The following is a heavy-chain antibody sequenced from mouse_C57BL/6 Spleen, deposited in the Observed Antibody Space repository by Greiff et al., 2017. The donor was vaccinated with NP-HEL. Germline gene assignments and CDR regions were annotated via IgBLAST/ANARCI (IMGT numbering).Heavy chain of an antibody. CDR1: GFTFSDYG. CDR3: ARQGAMDY. Sequence: EVHLVESGGGLVKPGGSLTLSCAASGFTFSDYGMHWVRQAPEKGLEWVAYISSGSSTIYYADTVKGRFTISRDNAKNTLFLKMTSLRSEDTAMYYCARQGAMDYWGQGTSVTVSS. J-gene: IGHJ4*01. V-gene: IGHV5-17*01. CDR2: ISSGSSTI.